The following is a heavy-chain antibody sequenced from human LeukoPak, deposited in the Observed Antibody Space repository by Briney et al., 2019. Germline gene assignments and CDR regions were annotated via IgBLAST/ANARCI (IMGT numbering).Heavy chain of an antibody. D-gene: IGHD3-22*01. Sequence: GGSLRLSCAASGFTFSSYGMHWVRQAPGKGLEWVAVIWYEGNNKYYADSVKGRFTISRDNSKNTLYLQMNGLRAEDTAVYYCARDGDSSGYYVNFDYWGQGTLVTVSS. J-gene: IGHJ4*02. CDR3: ARDGDSSGYYVNFDY. CDR2: IWYEGNNK. CDR1: GFTFSSYG. V-gene: IGHV3-33*01.